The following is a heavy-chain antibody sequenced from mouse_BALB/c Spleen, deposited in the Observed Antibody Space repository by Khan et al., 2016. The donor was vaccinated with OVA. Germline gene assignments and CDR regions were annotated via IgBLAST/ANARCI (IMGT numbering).Heavy chain of an antibody. CDR2: ISPGSGDT. CDR1: GYTFTDYY. D-gene: IGHD1-2*01. J-gene: IGHJ3*01. CDR3: ARRNYFGDTFAY. Sequence: QVQLKESGAELARPGASVKLSCKASGYTFTDYYINWVKLRTGQGLEWIGEISPGSGDTYYNERFKGKATLTADKSSSTAYMPLSSLPSEASAGYFGARRNYFGDTFAYWGQGTLVTVSA. V-gene: IGHV1-77*01.